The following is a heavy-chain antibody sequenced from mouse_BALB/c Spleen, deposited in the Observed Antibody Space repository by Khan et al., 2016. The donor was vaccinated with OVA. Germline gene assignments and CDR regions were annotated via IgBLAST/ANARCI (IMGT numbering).Heavy chain of an antibody. CDR2: IYPSDGYT. CDR1: GYTFTNYF. D-gene: IGHD1-1*01. Sequence: QVRLQQSGAELVRPGASVKLSCKASGYTFTNYFINWVKQRPGQGLEWIGNIYPSDGYTTYNQKFKDTVTLTVDKSSSTAHMQLSMPTSDDSAVYYCTRHGSSYDAMDYWGQGTSVTVSS. CDR3: TRHGSSYDAMDY. V-gene: IGHV1-69*02. J-gene: IGHJ4*01.